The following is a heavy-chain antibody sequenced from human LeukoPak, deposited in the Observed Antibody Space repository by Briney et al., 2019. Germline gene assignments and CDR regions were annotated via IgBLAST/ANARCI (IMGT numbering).Heavy chain of an antibody. CDR3: ARSYGSGSYYNSQFDY. Sequence: ASVKVSCKASGYTFTGYYMHWVRQAPGQGLEWMGWINPNSGGTNYAQKFQGWVTMTRDTSISTAYMELSRLRSDDTAVYYCARSYGSGSYYNSQFDYWGQGTLVTVSS. CDR2: INPNSGGT. V-gene: IGHV1-2*04. CDR1: GYTFTGYY. D-gene: IGHD3-10*01. J-gene: IGHJ4*02.